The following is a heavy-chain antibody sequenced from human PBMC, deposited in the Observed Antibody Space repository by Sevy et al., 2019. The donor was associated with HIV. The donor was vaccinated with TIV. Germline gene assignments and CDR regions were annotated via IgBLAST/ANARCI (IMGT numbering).Heavy chain of an antibody. CDR3: ARDQGIVVVPAGLYYYYGMDV. CDR1: GFTFSSYW. J-gene: IGHJ6*02. Sequence: GRSLRLSCAASGFTFSSYWMHWVRQAPGKGLVWVSRINSDGSSTSYADSVKGRFTISRDNAKNTLYLQMNSLRAEDTAVYYCARDQGIVVVPAGLYYYYGMDVWGQGTTVTVSS. CDR2: INSDGSST. V-gene: IGHV3-74*01. D-gene: IGHD2-2*01.